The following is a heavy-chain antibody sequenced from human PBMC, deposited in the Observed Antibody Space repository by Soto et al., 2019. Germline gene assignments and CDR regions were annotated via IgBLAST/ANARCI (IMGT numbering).Heavy chain of an antibody. J-gene: IGHJ6*03. CDR3: ARVATVTTHYYYYYMDV. CDR2: INWNGGST. D-gene: IGHD4-17*01. Sequence: GGSLRLSCAASGFTFDDYGMSWVRQAPGKGLEWVSGINWNGGSTGYADSVKGRFTISRDNAKNSLYLQMNSLRAEDTALYHCARVATVTTHYYYYYMDVWGKGTTVTVSS. V-gene: IGHV3-20*01. CDR1: GFTFDDYG.